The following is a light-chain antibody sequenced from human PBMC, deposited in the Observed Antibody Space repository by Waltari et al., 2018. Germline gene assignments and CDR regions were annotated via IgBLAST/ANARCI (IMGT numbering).Light chain of an antibody. CDR3: QQYDNLPLT. V-gene: IGKV1-33*01. Sequence: DIQMTQSPSSLSASVGDSVNITCQASQDISNYLNWYQQKPGKAPKLLIYDASNLETGVPSRFSGSGSGTDFTFTISSLQPDDIATYYCQQYDNLPLTFGGGTKVEIK. J-gene: IGKJ4*01. CDR2: DAS. CDR1: QDISNY.